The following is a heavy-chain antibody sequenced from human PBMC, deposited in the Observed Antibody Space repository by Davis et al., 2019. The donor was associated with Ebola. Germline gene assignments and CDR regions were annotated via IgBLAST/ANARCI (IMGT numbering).Heavy chain of an antibody. Sequence: SVKVSCKASGYTFTSYAMTWVRQAPGQGLEWMGGIIPVFRTANYAQKFQGRVTITADESTRTAYMELNGLRSEDTAVYYCAHLGPQRYCSGGGCHGYLDYWGQGTLVSVSS. CDR1: GYTFTSYA. V-gene: IGHV1-69*13. D-gene: IGHD2-15*01. CDR2: IIPVFRTA. J-gene: IGHJ4*02. CDR3: AHLGPQRYCSGGGCHGYLDY.